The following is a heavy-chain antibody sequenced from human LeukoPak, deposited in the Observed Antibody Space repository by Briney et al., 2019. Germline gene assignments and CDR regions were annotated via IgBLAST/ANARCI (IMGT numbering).Heavy chain of an antibody. J-gene: IGHJ4*02. D-gene: IGHD2-15*01. Sequence: GGSLRLSCAASGFTFSSYWMTWVRQAPGKGLEWVANIREDGSEKYYVDSVKGRFTVSRDNAKNSLYLQMNSLRAEDTAVYYCARGGTAGSFAYWGQGTLVSVSS. CDR1: GFTFSSYW. CDR2: IREDGSEK. V-gene: IGHV3-7*01. CDR3: ARGGTAGSFAY.